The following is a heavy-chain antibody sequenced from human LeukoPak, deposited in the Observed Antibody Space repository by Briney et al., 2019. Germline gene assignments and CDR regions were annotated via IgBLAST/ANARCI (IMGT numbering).Heavy chain of an antibody. CDR3: AKRAPRIYYDSSRQYFQH. D-gene: IGHD3-22*01. J-gene: IGHJ1*01. CDR1: GFTFSDYA. V-gene: IGHV3-23*01. CDR2: ISASGGTT. Sequence: GRSLRLSCAASGFTFSDYAISWVRQAPGKGLEWVSAISASGGTTYYADSVKGRFTISRDNSKNTLYLQMNSLRAEDTAVYYCAKRAPRIYYDSSRQYFQHWGQGTLVTVSS.